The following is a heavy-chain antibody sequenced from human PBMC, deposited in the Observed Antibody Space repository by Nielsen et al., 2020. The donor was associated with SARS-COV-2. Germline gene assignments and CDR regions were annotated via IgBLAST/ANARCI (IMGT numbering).Heavy chain of an antibody. CDR1: GFTFSDYY. CDR3: ARDGHSSGYYPNSDY. J-gene: IGHJ4*02. D-gene: IGHD3-22*01. V-gene: IGHV3-11*05. Sequence: GESLKISCAASGFTFSDYYMSWIRQAPGKGLAWVSYISSSSSYTNYADSVKGRFTISRDNAKNSLYLQMNSLRAEDTAVYYCARDGHSSGYYPNSDYWGQGTLVTVSS. CDR2: ISSSSSYT.